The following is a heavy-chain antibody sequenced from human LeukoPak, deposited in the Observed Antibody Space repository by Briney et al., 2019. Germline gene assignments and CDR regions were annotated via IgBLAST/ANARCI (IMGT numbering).Heavy chain of an antibody. CDR3: ATAYYYDSSGYNY. D-gene: IGHD3-22*01. J-gene: IGHJ4*02. CDR2: IYYSGST. V-gene: IGHV4-59*06. Sequence: PSETLSLTCAVYGDSLSRYYWSWIRQHPGKGLEWIGYIYYSGSTYYNPSLKSRVTISVDTSKNQFSLKLSSVTAADTAVYYCATAYYYDSSGYNYWGQGTLVTVSS. CDR1: GDSLSRYY.